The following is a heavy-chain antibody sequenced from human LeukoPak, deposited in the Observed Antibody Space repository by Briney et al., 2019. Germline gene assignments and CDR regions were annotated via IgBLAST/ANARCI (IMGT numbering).Heavy chain of an antibody. CDR3: ARKIAVASNWFDP. D-gene: IGHD6-19*01. J-gene: IGHJ5*02. CDR2: IYPGDSDT. CDR1: GYSFTSYW. Sequence: GESLKTSCKGSGYSFTSYWIGWVRQMPGKGLEWMGIIYPGDSDTRYSPSFQGQVTISADKSISTAYLQWSSLKASDTAMHYCARKIAVASNWFDPWGQGTLVTVSS. V-gene: IGHV5-51*01.